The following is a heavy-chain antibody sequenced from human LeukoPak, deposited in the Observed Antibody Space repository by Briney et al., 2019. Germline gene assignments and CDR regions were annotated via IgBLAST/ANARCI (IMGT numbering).Heavy chain of an antibody. Sequence: GASVEVSCKVSGYTLTELSMHWVRQAPGKGLEWMGGFDPEDGETIYAQKFQGRVTMTEDTSTDTAYMELSSLRSEDTAVYYCATDPTALGYCSGGSCYNNDYWGQGTLVTVSS. CDR1: GYTLTELS. J-gene: IGHJ4*02. CDR2: FDPEDGET. CDR3: ATDPTALGYCSGGSCYNNDY. V-gene: IGHV1-24*01. D-gene: IGHD2-15*01.